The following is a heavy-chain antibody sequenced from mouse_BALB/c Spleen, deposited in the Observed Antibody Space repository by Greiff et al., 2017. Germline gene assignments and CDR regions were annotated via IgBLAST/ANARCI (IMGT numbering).Heavy chain of an antibody. D-gene: IGHD2-1*01. CDR3: ARKAYGNYAMDY. Sequence: EVQLQESGGGLVKPGGSLKLSCAASGFTFSSYAMSWVRQTPEKRLEWVASISSGGSTYYPDSVKGRFTISRDNARNILYLQMSSLRSEDTAMYYCARKAYGNYAMDYWGQGTSVTVSS. J-gene: IGHJ4*01. CDR2: ISSGGST. V-gene: IGHV5-6-5*01. CDR1: GFTFSSYA.